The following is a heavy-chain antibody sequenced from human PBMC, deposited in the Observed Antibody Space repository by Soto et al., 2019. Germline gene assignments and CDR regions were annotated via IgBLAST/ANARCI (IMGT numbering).Heavy chain of an antibody. CDR3: ARENRESWFPEWYFDY. J-gene: IGHJ4*02. Sequence: ASVKVSCKASGYTFTIYAMHWVLQAPGQRLEWMGWINAGNGNTKYSQKFQGRVTITRDTSASTAYMELSSLRSEDTAVYYCARENRESWFPEWYFDYWGQGTLVTVSS. D-gene: IGHD3-16*02. V-gene: IGHV1-3*01. CDR1: GYTFTIYA. CDR2: INAGNGNT.